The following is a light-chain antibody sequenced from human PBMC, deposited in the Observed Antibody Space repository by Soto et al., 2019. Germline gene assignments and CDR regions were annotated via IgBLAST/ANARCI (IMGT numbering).Light chain of an antibody. Sequence: EIVWTQSPGTLSLSPGEGATLSCRARQTVSSGYVAWYQQRHGQAPRLLIYSASTRATGIPDRFSGSGSGTDFTLTISRLEPEDFAVYHCQQYGSSPLTFGGWTKVEIK. CDR2: SAS. CDR3: QQYGSSPLT. V-gene: IGKV3-20*01. CDR1: QTVSSGY. J-gene: IGKJ4*01.